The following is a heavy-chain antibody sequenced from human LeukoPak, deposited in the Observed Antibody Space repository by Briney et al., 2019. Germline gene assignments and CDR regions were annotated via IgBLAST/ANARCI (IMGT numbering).Heavy chain of an antibody. V-gene: IGHV4-61*02. CDR3: ARDRGGSGYLFDY. CDR2: IYTSGST. D-gene: IGHD6-25*01. Sequence: SETLSLTCTVSGGSVSSGGYYWGWIRQSAGKGLEWIGRIYTSGSTNYNPSLKSRVTISVVKSKNQFSLKLSSVTAADTAVYYCARDRGGSGYLFDYWGQGTLVTVSS. CDR1: GGSVSSGGYY. J-gene: IGHJ4*02.